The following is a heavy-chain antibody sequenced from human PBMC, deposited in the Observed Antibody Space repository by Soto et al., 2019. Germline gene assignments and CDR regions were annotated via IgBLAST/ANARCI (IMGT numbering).Heavy chain of an antibody. Sequence: ASVKVSCKASGYTFTSYAMHWVRQAPGQRLEWMGWINAGNGNTKYSQKFQGRVTITRDTSASTAYMELSSLRSEDTAVYYCAREGGTSCPFDYWGQGTLVTVSS. CDR3: AREGGTSCPFDY. CDR2: INAGNGNT. J-gene: IGHJ4*02. V-gene: IGHV1-3*01. D-gene: IGHD2-2*01. CDR1: GYTFTSYA.